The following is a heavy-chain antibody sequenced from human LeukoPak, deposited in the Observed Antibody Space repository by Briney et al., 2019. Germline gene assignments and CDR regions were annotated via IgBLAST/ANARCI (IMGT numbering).Heavy chain of an antibody. J-gene: IGHJ4*02. CDR1: GFTFSSYG. CDR2: IRYDGSNK. Sequence: GGSLRLSCAASGFTFSSYGMHWVREAPGKGLEWVAFIRYDGSNKYYADSVKGRFTISRDNSKNTLYLQMNSLRGEDTAMYYCAKDVTGSLDYWGQGTLVTVSS. V-gene: IGHV3-30*02. CDR3: AKDVTGSLDY. D-gene: IGHD1-26*01.